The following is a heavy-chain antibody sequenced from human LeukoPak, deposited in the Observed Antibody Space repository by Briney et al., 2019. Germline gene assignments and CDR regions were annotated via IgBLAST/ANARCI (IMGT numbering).Heavy chain of an antibody. D-gene: IGHD3-10*01. CDR1: GGSISSSSYY. CDR2: IYYSGST. CDR3: ARSPRFYGSGSYYFDY. V-gene: IGHV4-39*01. Sequence: KPSETLSLTCTVSGGSISSSSYYWGWIRQPPGKGLEWIGSIYYSGSTYYNPSLKSRVTISVDTSKNQFSLRLSSVTAADTAVYYCARSPRFYGSGSYYFDYWGQGTLVTVSS. J-gene: IGHJ4*02.